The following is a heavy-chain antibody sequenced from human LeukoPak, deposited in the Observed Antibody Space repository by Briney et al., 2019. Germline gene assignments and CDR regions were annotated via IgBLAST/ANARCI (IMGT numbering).Heavy chain of an antibody. V-gene: IGHV3-23*01. CDR1: GFTFSSHA. CDR2: IISSGGVT. J-gene: IGHJ4*02. Sequence: PGGSLRLSCAASGFTFSSHAMSWVRQAPGKGLEWVSSIISSGGVTYYADSVKGRFTISRDNSKNTVYLQMDSLRAEDSAVYYCAKNAGYSYGLYYFDYWGQGTLVTVSS. CDR3: AKNAGYSYGLYYFDY. D-gene: IGHD5-18*01.